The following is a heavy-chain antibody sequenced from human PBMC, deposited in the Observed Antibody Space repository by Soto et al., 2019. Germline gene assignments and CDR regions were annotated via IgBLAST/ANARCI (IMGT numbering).Heavy chain of an antibody. CDR1: GYTFSNHW. Sequence: GESLKISCQGSGYTFSNHWINWVRLVPGKGLEWMGIIFPRGSDTRYSPSLQGQVIISVDKSTNTAYLQWTRLTASDTAIYYCAKSIEGGPMDVWGQGTTVTVSS. CDR3: AKSIEGGPMDV. CDR2: IFPRGSDT. J-gene: IGHJ6*02. V-gene: IGHV5-51*01. D-gene: IGHD1-26*01.